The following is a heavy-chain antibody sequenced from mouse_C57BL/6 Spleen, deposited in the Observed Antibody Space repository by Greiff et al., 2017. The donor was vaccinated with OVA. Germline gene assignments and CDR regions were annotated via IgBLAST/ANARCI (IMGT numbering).Heavy chain of an antibody. CDR3: AREGDLGYFDV. CDR1: GYTFTDYY. Sequence: QVQLQQSGAELVRPGASVKLSCKASGYTFTDYYINWVKQRPGQGLEWIARIYPGSGNTYYNEKFKGKATLTAEKSSSTAYMQLSSLTSEDSAVYFCAREGDLGYFDVWGTGTTVTVSS. CDR2: IYPGSGNT. D-gene: IGHD3-3*01. J-gene: IGHJ1*03. V-gene: IGHV1-76*01.